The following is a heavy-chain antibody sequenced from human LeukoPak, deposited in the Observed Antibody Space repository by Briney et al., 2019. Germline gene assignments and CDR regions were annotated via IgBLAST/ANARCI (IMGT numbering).Heavy chain of an antibody. CDR2: ISSSGSTI. V-gene: IGHV3-48*03. CDR3: ARDKKQWLVRWYFDL. J-gene: IGHJ2*01. D-gene: IGHD6-19*01. CDR1: GFTFSSYE. Sequence: GGSLRLSCAASGFTFSSYEMNWVRQAPGKGLEWVSYISSSGSTIYYADSVKGRFTISRDNAKNSLYLQMNSLRAEDTVVYYCARDKKQWLVRWYFDLWGRGTLVTVSS.